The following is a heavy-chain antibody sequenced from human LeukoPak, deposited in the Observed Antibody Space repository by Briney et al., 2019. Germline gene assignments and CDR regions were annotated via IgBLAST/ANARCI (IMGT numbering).Heavy chain of an antibody. CDR3: ARESLVGATPADY. Sequence: GGSLRLSCAASGFTFSSYSMNWVRQAPGKGLEWVSSISSSSSYIYYADSVKGRFTISRDNAKNSLYLQMNSLRAEDTAVYYCARESLVGATPADYWGQGTLVTVSS. V-gene: IGHV3-21*01. J-gene: IGHJ4*02. CDR1: GFTFSSYS. CDR2: ISSSSSYI. D-gene: IGHD1-26*01.